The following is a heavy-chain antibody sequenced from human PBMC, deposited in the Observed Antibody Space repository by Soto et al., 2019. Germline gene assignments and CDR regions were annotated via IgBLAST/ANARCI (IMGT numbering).Heavy chain of an antibody. J-gene: IGHJ5*02. Sequence: GGSLRLSCAISGFSVSSNYLSWVRQAPGKGLGWVSVHYSGGSTYYADSVQGRFTISRDKSNNTLYLQMRRVRAEDTAVYFCARHRHPRGTVGATSPLDPWGQGTQVTVSS. CDR3: ARHRHPRGTVGATSPLDP. D-gene: IGHD1-26*01. CDR1: GFSVSSNY. CDR2: HYSGGST. V-gene: IGHV3-66*04.